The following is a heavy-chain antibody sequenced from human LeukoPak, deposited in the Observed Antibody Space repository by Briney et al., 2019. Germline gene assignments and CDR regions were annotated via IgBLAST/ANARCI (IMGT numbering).Heavy chain of an antibody. V-gene: IGHV3-48*03. D-gene: IGHD6-19*01. Sequence: GGSLRLSCAASGFTFSSYEMNWVRQAPGKGLEWVSYISSSGSTIYYADSVKGRFTISRDNAKNSLYLQMNSLRAEDTAVYYCARGDHIAVAGMGDYWGQGTLVTVCS. CDR3: ARGDHIAVAGMGDY. J-gene: IGHJ4*02. CDR1: GFTFSSYE. CDR2: ISSSGSTI.